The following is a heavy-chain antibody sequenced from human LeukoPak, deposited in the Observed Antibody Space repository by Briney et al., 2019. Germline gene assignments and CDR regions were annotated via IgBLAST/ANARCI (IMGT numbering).Heavy chain of an antibody. Sequence: GGSLRLSCAVSGFTFSSYGMHWVRQAPGKGLEWVAFIRYDGSNKYYADSVKGRFTISRDNAKNSLFLQMNGLRAEDTAVYYCSRRLDYWGQGALVTVSS. J-gene: IGHJ4*02. V-gene: IGHV3-30*02. CDR1: GFTFSSYG. CDR3: SRRLDY. CDR2: IRYDGSNK.